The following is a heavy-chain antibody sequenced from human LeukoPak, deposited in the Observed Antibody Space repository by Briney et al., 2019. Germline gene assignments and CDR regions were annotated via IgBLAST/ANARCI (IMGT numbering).Heavy chain of an antibody. CDR3: ARDKPKGRFFDY. J-gene: IGHJ4*02. D-gene: IGHD3-3*01. CDR2: IWYDGSNK. V-gene: IGHV3-33*08. Sequence: GGSLRLSCAASGFTFRNYVIHWVRQAPGKGLEWVAVIWYDGSNKYYADSVKGRFTISRDNSKNTLYLQMNSLRAEDTAVYYCARDKPKGRFFDYWGQGTLVTVSS. CDR1: GFTFRNYV.